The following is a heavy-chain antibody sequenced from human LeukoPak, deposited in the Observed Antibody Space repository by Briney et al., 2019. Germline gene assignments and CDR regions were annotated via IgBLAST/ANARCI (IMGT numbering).Heavy chain of an antibody. CDR1: GFTVSSNY. J-gene: IGHJ4*02. CDR3: ARVSDFWSGYFDY. Sequence: GSLRLSCAASGFTVSSNYMSWVRQAPGKGLEWVSVIYSGGSTYYADSVKGRFTISRDNSKNTLYLQMNSLRAEDTAVYYCARVSDFWSGYFDYWGQGTLVTVSS. CDR2: IYSGGST. V-gene: IGHV3-53*01. D-gene: IGHD3-3*01.